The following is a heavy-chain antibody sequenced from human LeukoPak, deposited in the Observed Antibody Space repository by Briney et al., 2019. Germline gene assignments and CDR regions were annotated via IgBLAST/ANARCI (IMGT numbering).Heavy chain of an antibody. Sequence: GGSLRLSCAASGFTFSGYWMSWVRQAPGKGLEWVANIKQDESEKYYVDSVKGRFTISRDNAENSLYLQMNSLRAEDTAVYYCARDRPDGVAVAEEYYYYGMDVWGQGTTVTVSS. V-gene: IGHV3-7*01. D-gene: IGHD6-19*01. J-gene: IGHJ6*02. CDR3: ARDRPDGVAVAEEYYYYGMDV. CDR1: GFTFSGYW. CDR2: IKQDESEK.